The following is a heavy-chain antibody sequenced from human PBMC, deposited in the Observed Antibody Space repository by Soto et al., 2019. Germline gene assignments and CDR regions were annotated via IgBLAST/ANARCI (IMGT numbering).Heavy chain of an antibody. CDR3: ASGLLVDYGTDV. D-gene: IGHD2-15*01. V-gene: IGHV1-2*02. J-gene: IGHJ6*04. CDR2: INPNIGGT. CDR1: GYTFTGYY. Sequence: ASVNVSCKASGYTFTGYYMHWVRQAPGQGLEWMGWINPNIGGTNYAQKFQGRVTMTRDTSISTAYMELSRLRSDDTAVYYCASGLLVDYGTDVWGKGNTVTVSA.